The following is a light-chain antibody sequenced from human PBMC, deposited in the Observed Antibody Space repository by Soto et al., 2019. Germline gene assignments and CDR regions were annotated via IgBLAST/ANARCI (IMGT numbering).Light chain of an antibody. CDR2: EVT. CDR3: MSYTGSSHV. Sequence: QSALTQPPSASGSPGQSVTISCTGTSSDVGGYKYVSWYQQQHPGKAPKLIIYEVTKLPSGVPDRFSGSKSGNTASLTFSGLQAEDEADYYCMSYTGSSHVFGTGTKLTVL. CDR1: SSDVGGYKY. V-gene: IGLV2-8*01. J-gene: IGLJ1*01.